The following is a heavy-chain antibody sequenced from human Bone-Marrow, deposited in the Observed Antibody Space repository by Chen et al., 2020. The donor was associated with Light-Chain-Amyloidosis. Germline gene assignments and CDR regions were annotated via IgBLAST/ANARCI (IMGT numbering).Heavy chain of an antibody. CDR3: ARDRGSSGWLTTRGNFDY. J-gene: IGHJ4*02. V-gene: IGHV4-4*02. Sequence: QVQLQASGPVLVKPSVTLSLTCAVSGCPISRSNWWSLVRQPPGKGLEWIGEIYHSGSTNYNPSLKSRVTISVDKSKNQFSLKLSSVTAADTAVYYCARDRGSSGWLTTRGNFDYWGQGTLVTVSS. D-gene: IGHD6-19*01. CDR1: GCPISRSNW. CDR2: IYHSGST.